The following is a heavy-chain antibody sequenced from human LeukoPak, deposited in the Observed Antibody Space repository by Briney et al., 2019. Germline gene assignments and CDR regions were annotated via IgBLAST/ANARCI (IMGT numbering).Heavy chain of an antibody. CDR1: GGTFSSYA. D-gene: IGHD2-2*01. CDR3: ARDPLLPSGTYCGSTSCSDYYYYGMDV. Sequence: ASVKVSCKASGGTFSSYAISWVRQAPGQGLEWMGGIIPIFGTANYAQKFQGRVTITADESTSTAYMELSSLRSEDTAVYYCARDPLLPSGTYCGSTSCSDYYYYGMDVWGQGTTVTVSS. J-gene: IGHJ6*02. V-gene: IGHV1-69*13. CDR2: IIPIFGTA.